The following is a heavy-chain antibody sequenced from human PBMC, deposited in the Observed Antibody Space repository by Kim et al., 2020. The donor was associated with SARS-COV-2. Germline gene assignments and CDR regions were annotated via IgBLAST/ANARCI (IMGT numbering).Heavy chain of an antibody. CDR3: ASARVTGYSSPRGDY. CDR2: ISSSSSYI. CDR1: GFTFSSYS. J-gene: IGHJ4*02. V-gene: IGHV3-21*01. Sequence: GGSLRLSCAASGFTFSSYSMNWVRQAPGKGLEWVSSISSSSSYIYYADSVKGRFTISRDNAKNSLYLQMNSLRAEDTAVYYCASARVTGYSSPRGDYWGQGTLVTVSS. D-gene: IGHD6-13*01.